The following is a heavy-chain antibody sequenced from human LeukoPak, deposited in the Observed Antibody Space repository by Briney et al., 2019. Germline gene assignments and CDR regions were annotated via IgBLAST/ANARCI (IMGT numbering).Heavy chain of an antibody. D-gene: IGHD6-19*01. J-gene: IGHJ4*02. V-gene: IGHV3-53*01. CDR3: ARGMYSSGWYPFDY. Sequence: TGGSPRLSCAASGFTVSSYYLSWVRQAPGKGLEWVSVIYSGGSTYYADSVKGRFTISRDNSKNTLYLQMNSLRAEDTAVYYCARGMYSSGWYPFDYWGQGTLVTVSS. CDR1: GFTVSSYY. CDR2: IYSGGST.